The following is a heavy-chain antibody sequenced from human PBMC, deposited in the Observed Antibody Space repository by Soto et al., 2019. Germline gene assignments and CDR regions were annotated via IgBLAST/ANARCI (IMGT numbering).Heavy chain of an antibody. V-gene: IGHV4-38-2*01. CDR1: GYSISSGYY. J-gene: IGHJ4*02. D-gene: IGHD2-21*02. CDR3: ARACGGDCYSAGNYFDY. Sequence: PSETLSLTCAVSGYSISSGYYWGWIRQPPGKGLEWIGSIYHSGSTYYNPSLKSRVTISVDTSKNQFSLKLSSVTAADTAVYYCARACGGDCYSAGNYFDYWGQGTLVTAPQ. CDR2: IYHSGST.